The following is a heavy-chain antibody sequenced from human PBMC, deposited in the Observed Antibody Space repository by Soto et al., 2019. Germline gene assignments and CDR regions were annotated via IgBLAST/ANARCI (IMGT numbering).Heavy chain of an antibody. CDR2: IRSKTNSYAT. J-gene: IGHJ5*02. D-gene: IGHD3-22*01. V-gene: IGHV3-73*02. CDR3: TRDPRNYYDSIGSANWFDP. CDR1: GFTFSGSA. Sequence: EVQLVESGGGLVQPGGSLKLSCAASGFTFSGSAMHWVRQASGKGLEWVGRIRSKTNSYATAYAGSVKGRFTISRDDSKDTAYLQMNSLKTEDTAVYYCTRDPRNYYDSIGSANWFDPWGQGTLVTVSS.